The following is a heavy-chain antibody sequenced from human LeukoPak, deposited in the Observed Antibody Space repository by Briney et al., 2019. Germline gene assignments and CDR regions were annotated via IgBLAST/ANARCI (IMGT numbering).Heavy chain of an antibody. CDR1: GESFSAYF. D-gene: IGHD2-15*01. V-gene: IGHV4-34*01. Sequence: PSETLSLTCAVYGESFSAYFWNWNRQAPGKPLEYIGEINHRGSSHYNPSLKTRVTLSVDTSKNQFSLKLTSVTAADTAVYFCARGSSFDGYCSAGACDAGYYDSWGQGAPVTVSS. J-gene: IGHJ4*02. CDR2: INHRGSS. CDR3: ARGSSFDGYCSAGACDAGYYDS.